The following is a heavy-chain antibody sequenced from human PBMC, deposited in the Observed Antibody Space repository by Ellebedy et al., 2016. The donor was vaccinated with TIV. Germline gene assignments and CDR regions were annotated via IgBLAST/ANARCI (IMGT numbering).Heavy chain of an antibody. CDR2: VKSEADGGTT. Sequence: GGSLRLSXAASGFSFSNAWMSWVRQAPGKGLEWVGRVKSEADGGTTDYAAPVKGRFTISRDDSKNTLYLQMNSLTTEDTAVYYCYTQHVDNAYWGQGTLVTVSS. J-gene: IGHJ4*02. CDR1: GFSFSNAW. V-gene: IGHV3-15*01. D-gene: IGHD2-21*01. CDR3: YTQHVDNAY.